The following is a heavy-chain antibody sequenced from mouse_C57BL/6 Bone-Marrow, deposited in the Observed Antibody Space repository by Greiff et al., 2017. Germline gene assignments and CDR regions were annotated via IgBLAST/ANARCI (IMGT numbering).Heavy chain of an antibody. CDR3: ISVRDNIYVLYWYFDV. J-gene: IGHJ1*03. Sequence: VQLQQSGAELVRPGASVKLSCTASGFNIKDYYMHWVKQRSEQGLEWIGRIYPEDGDTEYAPKFQGKATMTADTSSNTAYLQLSSLTSEDTAVFFCISVRDNIYVLYWYFDVWGTGTTVTVSS. D-gene: IGHD6-2*01. CDR2: IYPEDGDT. CDR1: GFNIKDYY. V-gene: IGHV14-1*01.